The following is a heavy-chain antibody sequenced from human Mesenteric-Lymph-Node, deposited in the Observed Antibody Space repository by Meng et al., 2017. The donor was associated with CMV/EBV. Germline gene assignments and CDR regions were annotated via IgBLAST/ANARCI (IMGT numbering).Heavy chain of an antibody. CDR3: ERVMVGGLDFQH. CDR1: GYTFNNFY. D-gene: IGHD2-8*01. J-gene: IGHJ1*01. CDR2: INENNGHR. V-gene: IGHV7-4-1*02. Sequence: CKASGYTFNNFYRHWWRQARGQEREGMGWINENNGHRTYTQSFTGRCGFSMDTSVSKAYLQIRSLKAEDTAVYYCERVMVGGLDFQHWGQGTLVTVSS.